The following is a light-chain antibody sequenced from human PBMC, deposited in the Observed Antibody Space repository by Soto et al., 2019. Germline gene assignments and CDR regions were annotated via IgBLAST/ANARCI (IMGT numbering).Light chain of an antibody. J-gene: IGLJ1*01. CDR1: SSDVGGYNY. V-gene: IGLV2-14*01. CDR2: DVS. Sequence: QSVLTQPASVSGSPGQSITISCTGTSSDVGGYNYVSWYQQHPGKAPKLMIYDVSNRPSGVSNRFSGSKSGNTASRTISGLQAEDEADYYCSSYTSSTLYVFGTGTKVTVL. CDR3: SSYTSSTLYV.